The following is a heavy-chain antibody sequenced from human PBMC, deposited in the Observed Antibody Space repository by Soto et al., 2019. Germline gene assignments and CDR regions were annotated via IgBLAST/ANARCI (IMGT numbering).Heavy chain of an antibody. CDR1: GGSISSYY. CDR3: ARSTITIFVDY. Sequence: NPSETLSLTCTVSGGSISSYYWSWIRRPPGKGLEWIGYIYYSGSTNYNPSLKSRVTISVDTSKNQFSLKLSSVTAADTAVYYCARSTITIFVDYWGQGTLVTVSS. J-gene: IGHJ4*02. V-gene: IGHV4-59*08. D-gene: IGHD3-9*01. CDR2: IYYSGST.